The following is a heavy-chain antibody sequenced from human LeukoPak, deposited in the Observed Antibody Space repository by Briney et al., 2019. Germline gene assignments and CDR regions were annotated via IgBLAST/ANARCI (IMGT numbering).Heavy chain of an antibody. CDR3: ASSTAVAGDYYFDY. V-gene: IGHV1-69*13. D-gene: IGHD6-19*01. CDR1: GGTFSSYA. Sequence: SVKVSCTASGGTFSSYAISWVRQAPGQGLEWMGGIIPIFGTANYAQKFQGRVTITADESTSTAYMELSSLRSEDTAVYYCASSTAVAGDYYFDYWGQGTLVTVSS. J-gene: IGHJ4*02. CDR2: IIPIFGTA.